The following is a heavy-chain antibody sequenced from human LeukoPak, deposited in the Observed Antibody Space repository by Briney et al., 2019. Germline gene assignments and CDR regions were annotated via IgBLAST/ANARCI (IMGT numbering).Heavy chain of an antibody. D-gene: IGHD2-2*01. J-gene: IGHJ4*02. CDR2: IIPIFGIA. CDR1: GGTFSGYA. CDR3: ARVDAGYCSSTSCPPVY. V-gene: IGHV1-69*04. Sequence: SVKVSCKASGGTFSGYAISWVRQAPGQGLEWMGRIIPIFGIANYAQKFQRRVTITADKSTSTAYMELSSLRSEDTAVYYCARVDAGYCSSTSCPPVYWGQGTLVTVSS.